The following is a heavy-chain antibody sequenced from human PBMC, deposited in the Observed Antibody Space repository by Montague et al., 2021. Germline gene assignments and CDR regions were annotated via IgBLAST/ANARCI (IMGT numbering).Heavy chain of an antibody. CDR1: GFTFSHYW. V-gene: IGHV3-74*01. J-gene: IGHJ4*02. CDR2: ISPDGSWA. Sequence: SLRLSCAASGFTFSHYWMHWVRQAPGKGLLWVSRISPDGSWANYADSVRGRFTISRDNTKNTLYLQMSSLRAEDTALYYCVRDLNWAVDYWGQGTLVTVSS. D-gene: IGHD7-27*01. CDR3: VRDLNWAVDY.